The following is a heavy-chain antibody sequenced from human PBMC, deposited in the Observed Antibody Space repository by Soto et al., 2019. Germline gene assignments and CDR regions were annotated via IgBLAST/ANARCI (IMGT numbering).Heavy chain of an antibody. CDR2: ISPHNGNT. CDR1: GYTFSNYG. J-gene: IGHJ3*01. V-gene: IGHV1-18*01. Sequence: QVQLVQSGAEVKNPGASVKVSCKASGYTFSNYGISWVRQAPGQGLEWMGWISPHNGNTKYTQKFQGRVTMTTDTSTGTAYMELRSLRSDDTAVFYCARVFGSGSYIAFGTWGQGTMVTVSS. D-gene: IGHD3-10*01. CDR3: ARVFGSGSYIAFGT.